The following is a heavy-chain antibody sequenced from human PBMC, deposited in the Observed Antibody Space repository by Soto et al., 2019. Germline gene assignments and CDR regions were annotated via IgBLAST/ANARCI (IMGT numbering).Heavy chain of an antibody. J-gene: IGHJ4*02. CDR2: IYWDDGK. Sequence: SGPTLLKPTPTLTLTCTFSGFSLSTSGVGVGWIRQPPGKTLEWLALIYWDDGKRYSPSLKSRLTITKDTSKTQVVLTMTNMDPVDTATYYCAHERGSWSYFDYWGQGTLVTVSS. V-gene: IGHV2-5*02. D-gene: IGHD3-16*01. CDR3: AHERGSWSYFDY. CDR1: GFSLSTSGVG.